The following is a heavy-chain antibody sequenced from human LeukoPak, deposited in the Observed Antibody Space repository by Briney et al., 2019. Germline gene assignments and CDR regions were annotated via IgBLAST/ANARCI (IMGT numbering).Heavy chain of an antibody. Sequence: SETLSLTCTVSGGSISSSGFYWGWIRQPPGKGLEWIGNIYFSGSTYYNPSLKSRVTISVDTSKNQFSLKLTSLTAADTAVYYCARTLYVWGSYRYTEYFQHWGQGTLVTVSS. CDR2: IYFSGST. J-gene: IGHJ1*01. CDR3: ARTLYVWGSYRYTEYFQH. V-gene: IGHV4-39*01. CDR1: GGSISSSGFY. D-gene: IGHD3-16*02.